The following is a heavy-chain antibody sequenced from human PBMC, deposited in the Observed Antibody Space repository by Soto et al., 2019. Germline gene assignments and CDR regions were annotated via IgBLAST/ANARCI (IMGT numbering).Heavy chain of an antibody. CDR1: GGSISSGGYY. J-gene: IGHJ6*02. CDR2: IYYSGST. Sequence: QVQLQESGPGLVKPSQTLSLTCTVSGGSISSGGYYWSWIRQHPGKGLEWIGYIYYSGSTYYNPSLKTRVTISVDTSKNQFSLKLSAVTAADTAVYYCARLGGANYYYGMDVWGQGTTVTVSS. D-gene: IGHD3-16*01. CDR3: ARLGGANYYYGMDV. V-gene: IGHV4-31*03.